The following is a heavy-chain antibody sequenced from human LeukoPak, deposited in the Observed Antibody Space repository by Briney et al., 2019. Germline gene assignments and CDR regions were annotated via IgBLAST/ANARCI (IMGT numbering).Heavy chain of an antibody. CDR2: INHSGST. CDR1: GGSFSGYY. D-gene: IGHD3-10*01. J-gene: IGHJ4*02. CDR3: ARSDMVRGVIRIDY. V-gene: IGHV4-34*01. Sequence: PSETLSLTCAVYGGSFSGYYWSWIRQPPGKGLEWIGEINHSGSTNYNPSLKSRVTISVDTSKNQFSLKLSSVTAADTAVYYCARSDMVRGVIRIDYWGQGTLVTVSS.